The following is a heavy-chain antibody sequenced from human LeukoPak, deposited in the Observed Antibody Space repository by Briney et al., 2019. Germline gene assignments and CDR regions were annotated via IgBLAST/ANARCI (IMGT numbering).Heavy chain of an antibody. J-gene: IGHJ3*02. D-gene: IGHD2-21*01. CDR3: AREVVVVIATTTFDT. CDR1: GGTFSSYA. Sequence: SVKVSCKASGGTFSSYAISWVRQAPGQGLEWMGGIIPIFGTANYAQKFQGRVTITADESTSTAYMELSSLRSEDTAVYYCAREVVVVIATTTFDTWGQGTMVTVSS. CDR2: IIPIFGTA. V-gene: IGHV1-69*13.